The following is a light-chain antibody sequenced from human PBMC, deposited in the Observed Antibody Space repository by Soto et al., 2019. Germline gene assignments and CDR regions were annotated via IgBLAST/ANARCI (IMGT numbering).Light chain of an antibody. CDR3: MQALQTRWT. V-gene: IGKV2-28*01. Sequence: DIVMTQSPLSLPVTPGEPASISCRSSQSLLHSNGYNYLDWYLQKPGQSPQLLIYLGSNRASGVPYRFSGSGSGTDFTLKISTVEAEDVGVYYCMQALQTRWTFGQGTKLEIK. J-gene: IGKJ1*01. CDR2: LGS. CDR1: QSLLHSNGYNY.